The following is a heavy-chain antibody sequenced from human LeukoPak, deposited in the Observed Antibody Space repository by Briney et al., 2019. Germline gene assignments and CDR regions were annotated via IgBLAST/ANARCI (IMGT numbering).Heavy chain of an antibody. Sequence: ASVKVSCKASGYTFTTYGISWVRQAPGQGLEWMGWINPNSGGTNYAQKFQGRVTMTRDTSISTAYMELSRLRSDDTAVYYCARASRGSGSHDYWGQGTLVTVSS. V-gene: IGHV1-2*02. J-gene: IGHJ4*02. D-gene: IGHD3-10*01. CDR1: GYTFTTYG. CDR3: ARASRGSGSHDY. CDR2: INPNSGGT.